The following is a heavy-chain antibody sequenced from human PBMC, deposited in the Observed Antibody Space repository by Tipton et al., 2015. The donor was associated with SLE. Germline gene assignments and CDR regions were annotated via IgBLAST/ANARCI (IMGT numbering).Heavy chain of an antibody. CDR1: GGSISSGGYY. CDR2: IYTSGST. V-gene: IGHV4-61*02. D-gene: IGHD4-23*01. Sequence: TLSLTCTVSGGSISSGGYYWSWIRQPAGKGLEWIGRIYTSGSTNYNPSLQSRVTISVDTSKNQFSLKLSSVTAADTAVYYCARNARDYGGNSGGFDYWGQGTLVTVSS. J-gene: IGHJ4*02. CDR3: ARNARDYGGNSGGFDY.